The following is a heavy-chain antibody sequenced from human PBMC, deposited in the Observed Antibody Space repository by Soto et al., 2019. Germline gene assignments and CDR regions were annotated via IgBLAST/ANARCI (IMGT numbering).Heavy chain of an antibody. J-gene: IGHJ4*02. CDR2: IIPILDTA. CDR3: ARNSPIGSVFSGYDVIDL. V-gene: IGHV1-69*08. CDR1: GGTFSTST. Sequence: QVQLVQSGAEVKEPGSSVKVSCKSSGGTFSTSTFTWVRQAPGHGLEWMGRIIPILDTADYSQRFQGRVTITAEKSSSTVLMELRSLRSEDTGIYYCARNSPIGSVFSGYDVIDLWGQGTQVIVS. D-gene: IGHD5-12*01.